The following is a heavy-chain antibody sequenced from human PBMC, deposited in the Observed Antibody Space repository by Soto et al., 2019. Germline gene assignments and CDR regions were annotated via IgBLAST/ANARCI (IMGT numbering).Heavy chain of an antibody. CDR1: GFTFSSYA. D-gene: IGHD3-22*01. J-gene: IGHJ6*01. CDR2: ISGSGGST. V-gene: IGHV3-23*01. CDR3: AKAREYYDSSGYYVNYGMDV. Sequence: GGSLRLSCAASGFTFSSYAMSWVRQAPWKGLEWVSAISGSGGSTYYADSVKGRFTISRDNSKNTLYLQMNSLRAEDTAVYYCAKAREYYDSSGYYVNYGMDVWGQGTTVTVSS.